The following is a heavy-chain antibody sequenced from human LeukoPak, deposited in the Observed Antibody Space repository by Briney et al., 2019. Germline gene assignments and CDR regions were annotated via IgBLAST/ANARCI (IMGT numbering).Heavy chain of an antibody. CDR1: GYTFTSYA. Sequence: ASVKVSCKASGYTFTSYAMHWVRQAPGQRLEWMGWINAGNGDTKYAQNFQGRVTMTRDTSATTVFMELSSLRSEDTAVYYCTRHLTAMARIHYYYGMDVWGLGTTVTVSS. D-gene: IGHD6-19*01. V-gene: IGHV1-3*01. CDR3: TRHLTAMARIHYYYGMDV. J-gene: IGHJ6*02. CDR2: INAGNGDT.